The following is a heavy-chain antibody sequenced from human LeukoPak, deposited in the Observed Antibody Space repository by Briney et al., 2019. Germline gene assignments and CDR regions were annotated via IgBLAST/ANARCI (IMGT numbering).Heavy chain of an antibody. CDR1: GFTFSSYA. D-gene: IGHD6-6*01. V-gene: IGHV3-30-3*02. CDR3: AKSRSREYSSSSDS. J-gene: IGHJ5*01. CDR2: ISYDGSNK. Sequence: GGSLRLSCAASGFTFSSYAMHWVRQAPGKGLEWVAVISYDGSNKYYADSVKGRFTISRDNSKNTLNLQMNRLRAEDSAVYYGAKSRSREYSSSSDSWGQGTLVTVSS.